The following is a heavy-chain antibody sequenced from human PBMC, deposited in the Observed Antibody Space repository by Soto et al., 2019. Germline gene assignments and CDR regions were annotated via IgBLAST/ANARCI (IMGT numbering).Heavy chain of an antibody. Sequence: QVQLQESGPGLVKPSETLSLNCTVSGGPISSYYWSWIRQSPGKGLEWIGYMYYSGSTNYNPSLKRRATXTXEXXKNKFYREVSSVTAADTAVYCWARGISGRPPRSVSWGQGTLVTVSS. CDR1: GGPISSYY. CDR3: ARGISGRPPRSVS. J-gene: IGHJ5*02. CDR2: MYYSGST. V-gene: IGHV4-59*01. D-gene: IGHD6-19*01.